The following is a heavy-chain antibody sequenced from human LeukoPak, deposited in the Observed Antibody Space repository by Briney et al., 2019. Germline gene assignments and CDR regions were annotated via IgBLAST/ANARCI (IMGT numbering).Heavy chain of an antibody. CDR1: GFTFRNND. D-gene: IGHD2-2*01. J-gene: IGHJ4*02. V-gene: IGHV3-23*01. CDR3: AKEPPYSTSWCFDY. CDR2: ITSSGGTT. Sequence: GGSLRLSCAASGFTFRNNDMSWVRQAPGQGLEWVSEITSSGGTTSYADSVKGRFIISRDNPKNTLFLQMNSLRVEDTAVYYCAKEPPYSTSWCFDYWGQGILVTVSS.